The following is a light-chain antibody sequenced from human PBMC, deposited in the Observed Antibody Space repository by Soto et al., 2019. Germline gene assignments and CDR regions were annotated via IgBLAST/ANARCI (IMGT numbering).Light chain of an antibody. J-gene: IGKJ2*01. CDR3: QHYHNWPPYS. CDR1: QTINNN. V-gene: IGKV3-15*01. Sequence: EIVMTQSPATLSVSPGERATLSCRASQTINNNLAWYQQKPGQAPRLLISGASTRAPDIPARFSGSGSGTEFTLTISSLQSEEFAVYYCQHYHNWPPYSFGQGTKLQIK. CDR2: GAS.